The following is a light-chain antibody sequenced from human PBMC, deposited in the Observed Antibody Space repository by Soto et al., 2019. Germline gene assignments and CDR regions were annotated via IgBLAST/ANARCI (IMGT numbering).Light chain of an antibody. CDR1: QSVTTN. Sequence: EVVMTQSPATLSVSPGERVTFSCRASQSVTTNLAWYQHKPHQSPSLIISGASTGASGIPPRFSGSGSGTEFTLTIDRLHSADFAVYYCQQYDRWPVTFGGGTKVEIK. CDR2: GAS. J-gene: IGKJ4*01. CDR3: QQYDRWPVT. V-gene: IGKV3-15*01.